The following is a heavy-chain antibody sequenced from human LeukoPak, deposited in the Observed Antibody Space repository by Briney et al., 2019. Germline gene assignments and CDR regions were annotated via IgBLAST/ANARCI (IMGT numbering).Heavy chain of an antibody. V-gene: IGHV3-21*01. CDR3: ARGSPIAAGYYYYYMDV. CDR1: GFTFNTFN. Sequence: GGSLRLSCAASGFTFNTFNMNWVRQAPGKGLEWVSSITSGGDYIYYADSVKGRSTTSRDNAKNSLSLQLNSLRVEDTAVYYCARGSPIAAGYYYYYMDVWGKGTTVTVSS. CDR2: ITSGGDYI. D-gene: IGHD6-13*01. J-gene: IGHJ6*03.